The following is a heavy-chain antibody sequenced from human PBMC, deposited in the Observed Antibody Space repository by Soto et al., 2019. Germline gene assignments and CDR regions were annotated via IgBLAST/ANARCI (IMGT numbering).Heavy chain of an antibody. CDR1: RYTFTNFG. D-gene: IGHD2-15*01. V-gene: IGHV1-18*01. CDR2: ISPYNGNT. Sequence: QVQLVQSGAEVKKPGASVKVSCKASRYTFTNFGISWVRQAPGQGLAWMGWISPYNGNTNYAQKLQGRVTMTTDTSTSPAYMELRSLRSDDTAVYYCARDTGSHQDYWGQGTLVTVSS. CDR3: ARDTGSHQDY. J-gene: IGHJ4*02.